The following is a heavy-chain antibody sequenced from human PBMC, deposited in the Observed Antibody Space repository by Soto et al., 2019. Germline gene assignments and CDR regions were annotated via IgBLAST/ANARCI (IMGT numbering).Heavy chain of an antibody. Sequence: QVQLQESGPGLVKPSQTLSLTCTVSGGSISSGGYYWSWIRQHPGKGLEWIGYIYDSGSTYYNPSLKSRVTIAVDTSKNQFSLKLSSVTAADTAVYYCARARTYYYDSSGYLDYWGQGTLVTVSS. CDR2: IYDSGST. D-gene: IGHD3-22*01. CDR1: GGSISSGGYY. V-gene: IGHV4-31*03. CDR3: ARARTYYYDSSGYLDY. J-gene: IGHJ4*02.